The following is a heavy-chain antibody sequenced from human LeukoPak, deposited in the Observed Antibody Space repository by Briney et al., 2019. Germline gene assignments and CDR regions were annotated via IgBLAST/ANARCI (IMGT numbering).Heavy chain of an antibody. V-gene: IGHV4-34*01. J-gene: IGHJ6*02. CDR1: GGSFSGYY. D-gene: IGHD6-6*01. CDR2: INHSGST. Sequence: SETLSLTCAVYGGSFSGYYWSWIRQPPGKGLEWIGEINHSGSTNYNPSLKSRVTISVDTSENQFSLKLSSVTAADTAVYYCARGGWSSSSTDYYYYGMDVWGQGTTVTVSS. CDR3: ARGGWSSSSTDYYYYGMDV.